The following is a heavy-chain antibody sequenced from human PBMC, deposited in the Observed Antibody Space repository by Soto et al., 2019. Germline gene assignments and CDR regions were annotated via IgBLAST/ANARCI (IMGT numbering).Heavy chain of an antibody. CDR1: GGTFSSYA. CDR3: ASTGVRVLGYYPTQGSEGYYYYGMDV. CDR2: IIPIFVTA. V-gene: IGHV1-69*13. Sequence: SVKVSCKASGGTFSSYAISWVRQAPGQGLEWMGGIIPIFVTANYAQKFQGRVTITADESTSTAYMELSSLRSEDTAVYYCASTGVRVLGYYPTQGSEGYYYYGMDVWGQGTTVTVSS. J-gene: IGHJ6*02. D-gene: IGHD3-10*01.